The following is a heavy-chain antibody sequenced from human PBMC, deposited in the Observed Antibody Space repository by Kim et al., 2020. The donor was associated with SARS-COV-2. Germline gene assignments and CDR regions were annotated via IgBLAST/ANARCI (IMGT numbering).Heavy chain of an antibody. V-gene: IGHV4-34*01. Sequence: SETLSLTCAVYGGSFSGYYWSWIRQPPGKGLEWIGEINHSGSTNYNPSLKSRVTISVDTSKNQFSLKLSSVTAADTAVYYCARGPRVHYYYGSGSYSDYWGQGTLVTVSS. D-gene: IGHD3-10*01. J-gene: IGHJ4*02. CDR3: ARGPRVHYYYGSGSYSDY. CDR2: INHSGST. CDR1: GGSFSGYY.